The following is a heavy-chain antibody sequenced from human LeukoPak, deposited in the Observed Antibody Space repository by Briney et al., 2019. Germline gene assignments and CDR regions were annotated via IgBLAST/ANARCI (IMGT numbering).Heavy chain of an antibody. CDR1: GFTFTYFW. Sequence: GGSLRLSCAASGFTFTYFWMTWVRQAPGKGLEWVANIKNDGSQKYYADSVEGRFTISRDNAKHLLYLQMHGLRADDTAVYYCTRDRSRAEDDWGQGTLVTVSS. J-gene: IGHJ4*02. CDR2: IKNDGSQK. D-gene: IGHD1-14*01. CDR3: TRDRSRAEDD. V-gene: IGHV3-7*01.